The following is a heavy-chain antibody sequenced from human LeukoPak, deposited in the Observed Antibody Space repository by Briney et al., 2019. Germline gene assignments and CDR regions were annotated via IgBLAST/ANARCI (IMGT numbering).Heavy chain of an antibody. D-gene: IGHD3-22*01. CDR1: GFTFTTYW. CDR2: INRDGRNT. CDR3: ASEAPDYDSSAPLPGY. Sequence: PGGSLRLSCAASGFTFTTYWMHWVRQAPGKGLVWVSRINRDGRNTSYADSVKGRFTISRDNAKNTLYLQMNSLRAEDTAVYYCASEAPDYDSSAPLPGYWGQGTLVSVSS. J-gene: IGHJ4*02. V-gene: IGHV3-74*01.